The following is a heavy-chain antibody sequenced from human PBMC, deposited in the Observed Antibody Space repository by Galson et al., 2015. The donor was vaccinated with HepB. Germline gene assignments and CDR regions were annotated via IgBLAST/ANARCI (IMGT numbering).Heavy chain of an antibody. D-gene: IGHD3-16*01. Sequence: LSLTCTVSGGSISSYYWSWIRQPPGKGLEWIGYIYYSGSTNYNPSLKSRVTISVDTSKNQFSLKLSSVTAADTAVYYCARDSGNDYVWGSNPDDYGMDVWGQGTTVTVSS. CDR3: ARDSGNDYVWGSNPDDYGMDV. J-gene: IGHJ6*02. V-gene: IGHV4-59*01. CDR1: GGSISSYY. CDR2: IYYSGST.